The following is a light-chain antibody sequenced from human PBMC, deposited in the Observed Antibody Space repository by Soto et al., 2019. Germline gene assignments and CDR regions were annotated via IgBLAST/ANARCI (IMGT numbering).Light chain of an antibody. CDR2: DAS. V-gene: IGKV1-5*01. CDR1: QSLNSR. Sequence: DIQLTQSPSTLSAAVGDRVTLTCRAAQSLNSRLAWYQHRPGKAPRLLIYDASTLESGVPSRFRGSGSGTEFTLTINNLQPDDLATYICQQYKSYSTFGRGTKVDIK. J-gene: IGKJ1*01. CDR3: QQYKSYST.